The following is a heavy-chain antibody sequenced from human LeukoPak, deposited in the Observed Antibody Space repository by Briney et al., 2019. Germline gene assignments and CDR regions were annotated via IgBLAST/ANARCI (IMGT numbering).Heavy chain of an antibody. D-gene: IGHD3-3*01. J-gene: IGHJ6*03. CDR1: GYTFTGYY. V-gene: IGHV1-2*02. Sequence: ASVKVSCKASGYTFTGYYMHWVRQAPGQGLEWMGWINPNSGGTNYAQKFQGRVTMTRDTSISTAYMELSRLRSDDTAVYYCAKDGVDYYYYYMDVWGKGTTVTVSS. CDR3: AKDGVDYYYYYMDV. CDR2: INPNSGGT.